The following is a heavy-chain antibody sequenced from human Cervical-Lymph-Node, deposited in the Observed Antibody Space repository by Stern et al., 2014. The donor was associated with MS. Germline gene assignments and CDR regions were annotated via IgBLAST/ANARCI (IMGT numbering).Heavy chain of an antibody. Sequence: VQLVESGGGVVQPGRSLRLSCAASGFAFSRYGMHWVRQAPGKGLEWVAVLSNDGSNENYASSVKGRVTISRDNSNNTLYLQVNSLRAEDTAVYYCARVSPLGMPFPGIAVAPIDYWGQGTLVTVSS. CDR3: ARVSPLGMPFPGIAVAPIDY. CDR2: LSNDGSNE. D-gene: IGHD6-19*01. J-gene: IGHJ4*02. CDR1: GFAFSRYG. V-gene: IGHV3-30*03.